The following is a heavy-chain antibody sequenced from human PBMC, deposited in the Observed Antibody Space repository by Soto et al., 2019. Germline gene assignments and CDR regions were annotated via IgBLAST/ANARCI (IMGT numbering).Heavy chain of an antibody. CDR3: AKDPTPYYDILTGLDY. J-gene: IGHJ4*02. CDR2: ISGSGGST. D-gene: IGHD3-9*01. V-gene: IGHV3-23*01. CDR1: GFTFSSYA. Sequence: GGSLRLSCAASGFTFSSYAMSWVRQAPGKGLEWVSAISGSGGSTYYADSVKDRFTISRDNSKNTLYLQMNSLRAEDTAVYYCAKDPTPYYDILTGLDYWGQGTLVTVSS.